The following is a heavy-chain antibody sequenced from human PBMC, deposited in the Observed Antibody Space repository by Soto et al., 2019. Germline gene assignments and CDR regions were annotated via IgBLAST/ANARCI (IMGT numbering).Heavy chain of an antibody. Sequence: QVQLQQWGAGLLKPSETLSLTCAVYGGSFSTYYWSWIRQTPGKGLEWIGESSHSGSTNYNPSLKSRVTISVDSSKNQFSLNLNSVTAADTAVYYCARGLRASYGVRLSYSYYGMDVWGQGTTVTVSS. V-gene: IGHV4-34*01. CDR2: SSHSGST. J-gene: IGHJ6*02. CDR3: ARGLRASYGVRLSYSYYGMDV. CDR1: GGSFSTYY. D-gene: IGHD3-10*01.